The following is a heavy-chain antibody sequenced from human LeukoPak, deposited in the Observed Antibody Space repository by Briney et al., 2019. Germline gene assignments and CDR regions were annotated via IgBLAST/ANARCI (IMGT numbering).Heavy chain of an antibody. CDR2: IYYSGNT. V-gene: IGHV4-59*12. CDR3: ARALVGSGWTN. CDR1: GGSIRSYY. Sequence: SETLSLTCTVSGGSIRSYYWSWIRKPPGKGLEWLGYIYYSGNTNYNPSLKSRVNISIDTSNNQFSLRLSSVTAADTAVYYCARALVGSGWTNWGQGTLVTVSS. J-gene: IGHJ4*02. D-gene: IGHD6-19*01.